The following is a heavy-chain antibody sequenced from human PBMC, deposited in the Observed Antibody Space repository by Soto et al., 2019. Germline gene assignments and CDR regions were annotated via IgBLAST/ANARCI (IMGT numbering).Heavy chain of an antibody. CDR1: GGSFSGYY. V-gene: IGHV4-34*01. CDR2: INHSGST. D-gene: IGHD2-2*01. J-gene: IGHJ4*02. CDR3: ARGVPAAAMCDY. Sequence: QVQLQQWGAGLLKPSETLSLTCAVYGGSFSGYYWSWIRQPPGKGLEWIGEINHSGSTNYNPSLKSRVPLTREPFQNQFSLEARSVAAADTAVYYCARGVPAAAMCDYWGQGTLVTVSS.